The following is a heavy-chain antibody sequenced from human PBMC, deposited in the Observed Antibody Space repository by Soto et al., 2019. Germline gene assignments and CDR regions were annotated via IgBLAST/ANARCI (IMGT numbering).Heavy chain of an antibody. Sequence: GSLRLSCAASGFTFSDYYMTWIREAPGKGLEWVSYISSSGNSIYYADSVGGRFTVSRDNAKNSLFLQMNSLRAEDAAVYYCARRAAAGRSFDYWGLGTLVTVSS. CDR2: ISSSGNSI. CDR3: ARRAAAGRSFDY. D-gene: IGHD6-13*01. J-gene: IGHJ4*02. V-gene: IGHV3-11*01. CDR1: GFTFSDYY.